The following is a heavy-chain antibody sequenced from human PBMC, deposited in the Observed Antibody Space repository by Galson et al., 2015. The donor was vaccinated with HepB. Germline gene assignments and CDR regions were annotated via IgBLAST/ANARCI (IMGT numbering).Heavy chain of an antibody. CDR1: GFTFSSYA. CDR2: ISGSGGST. D-gene: IGHD6-13*01. CDR3: AKDSSSWYNDYFDY. V-gene: IGHV3-23*01. Sequence: SLRLSCAASGFTFSSYAMSWVRQAPGKGLEWVSAISGSGGSTYYADSVKGRFTISRDNSKSTLYLQMNSLRAEDMAVYYCAKDSSSWYNDYFDYWGQGTLVTVSS. J-gene: IGHJ4*02.